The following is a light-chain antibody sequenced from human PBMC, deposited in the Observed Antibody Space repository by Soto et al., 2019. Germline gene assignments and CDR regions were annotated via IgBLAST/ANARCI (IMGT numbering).Light chain of an antibody. J-gene: IGLJ2*01. CDR1: SSNIGNNY. V-gene: IGLV1-51*01. CDR3: GTWDSSLSAVV. Sequence: QSVLTQPPSVSAALGQKVTISCSGSSSNIGNNYVSWYQQLTGTAPKLLIYDNNKRPSGIPDRFSGSKSGTSATLGITGLQTGDEADYYCGTWDSSLSAVVFGGGTKLTVL. CDR2: DNN.